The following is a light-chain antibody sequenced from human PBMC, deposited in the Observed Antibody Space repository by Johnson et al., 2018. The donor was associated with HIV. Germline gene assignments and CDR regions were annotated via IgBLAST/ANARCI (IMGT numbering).Light chain of an antibody. CDR2: DTI. J-gene: IGLJ1*01. CDR3: GTWDSSLNAYV. CDR1: SSNIGSHY. V-gene: IGLV1-51*01. Sequence: SVLTQPPSVSAAPGQKVTISCSGSSSNIGSHYVSWYQQVPGTAPRLVIYDTIKRHSGIPDRFSGSESGTSATLGITGLQTGDEADYYCGTWDSSLNAYVFGAATKVAVL.